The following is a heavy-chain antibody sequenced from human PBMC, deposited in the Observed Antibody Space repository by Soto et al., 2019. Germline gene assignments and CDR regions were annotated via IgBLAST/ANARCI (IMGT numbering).Heavy chain of an antibody. CDR2: SNPSGGST. Sequence: ASLQVCCQASWSTMTRDHMYWVRQAPGEGLEWMGISNPSGGSTSYAQKFQGRVTMTRDTSTSTVYMELSSLRSEDTAVYYCARGREGLGGCFDPCGPGTLV. J-gene: IGHJ5*02. D-gene: IGHD2-15*01. V-gene: IGHV1-46*01. CDR3: ARGREGLGGCFDP. CDR1: WSTMTRDH.